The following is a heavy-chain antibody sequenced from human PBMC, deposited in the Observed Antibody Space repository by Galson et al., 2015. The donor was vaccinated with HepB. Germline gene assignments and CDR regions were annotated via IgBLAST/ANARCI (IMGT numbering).Heavy chain of an antibody. V-gene: IGHV3-9*01. CDR3: AKDGRSYSSSPDWYFEL. CDR1: GFTFDDYA. CDR2: ISWNSGSI. J-gene: IGHJ2*01. D-gene: IGHD6-6*01. Sequence: SLRLSCAASGFTFDDYAMHWVRQAPGKGLEWVSGISWNSGSIGYADSVKGRFTISRDNAKNSLYLQMNSLRAEDTALYYCAKDGRSYSSSPDWYFELWGRGTLVTVSS.